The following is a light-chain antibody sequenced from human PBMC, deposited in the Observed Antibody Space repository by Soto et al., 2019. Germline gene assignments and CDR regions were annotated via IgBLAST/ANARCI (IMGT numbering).Light chain of an antibody. CDR3: QQRSDWPST. CDR2: DAP. V-gene: IGKV3-11*01. Sequence: EIVLTQSPATLSLSPGDRATLSCRASQSVGSYLGWYQQRPGQAPRLLIYDAPNRATGIPARFSGSGSGTDFTLTISSLEPEDFAVYYCQQRSDWPSTFGGGTKVDIK. CDR1: QSVGSY. J-gene: IGKJ4*01.